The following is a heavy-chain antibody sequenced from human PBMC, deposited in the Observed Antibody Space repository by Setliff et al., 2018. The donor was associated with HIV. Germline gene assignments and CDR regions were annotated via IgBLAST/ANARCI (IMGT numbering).Heavy chain of an antibody. Sequence: PGGSLRLSCAASGFTFKAYCVDWVRQAPGKGLEWVARSKNRVNSFATEYAASVKGRFTISRDESETSVYLQMNTLETEDTAVYYCVRDLAATNMVRGRLYHYYYMDVWGKGTPVTVSS. V-gene: IGHV3-72*01. J-gene: IGHJ6*03. CDR1: GFTFKAYC. CDR3: VRDLAATNMVRGRLYHYYYMDV. D-gene: IGHD3-10*01. CDR2: SKNRVNSFAT.